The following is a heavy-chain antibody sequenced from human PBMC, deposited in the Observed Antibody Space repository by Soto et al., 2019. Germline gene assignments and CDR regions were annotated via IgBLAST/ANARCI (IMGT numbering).Heavy chain of an antibody. D-gene: IGHD3-10*01. V-gene: IGHV4-59*01. CDR2: IYYSGST. J-gene: IGHJ4*02. Sequence: QVQLQGSGPGLVKPSETLSLTCTVSGGSISSYYWSWIRQPPGKGLEWIGYIYYSGSTNYNPSLKSRVTISVDTSKNQFSLKLSSVTAADTAVYYGAKGGGLWDWGQGTLVTVSS. CDR1: GGSISSYY. CDR3: AKGGGLWD.